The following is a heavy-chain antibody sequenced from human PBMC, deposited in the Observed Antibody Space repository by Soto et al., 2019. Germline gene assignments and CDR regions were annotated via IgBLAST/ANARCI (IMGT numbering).Heavy chain of an antibody. CDR1: GGTLSSFINYP. J-gene: IGHJ4*02. V-gene: IGHV1-69*06. CDR3: ARRDTSGFLRYFDN. CDR2: IVPNVGTV. Sequence: SVKVSFKASGGTLSSFINYPINWVRQAPGQGLEWMGGIVPNVGTVNYAQKFQGRVTITADKSTGTAYMEVSSLRSEDTALYYCARRDTSGFLRYFDNWGQGTLVTVSS. D-gene: IGHD3-3*01.